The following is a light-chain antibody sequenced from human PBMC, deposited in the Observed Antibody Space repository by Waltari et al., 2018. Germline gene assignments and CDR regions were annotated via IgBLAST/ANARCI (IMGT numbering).Light chain of an antibody. Sequence: DIVMTQSPLSLPVTPGEPASISCRSSQSLLHSNGYNYLDWYLQKPGQSPQLLIYLGSNRASGGPDRFSGSGSGTEFTLKISRVEAEDVGVYYCMQALQTPRTFGQGTKVEIK. CDR2: LGS. V-gene: IGKV2-28*01. CDR3: MQALQTPRT. J-gene: IGKJ1*01. CDR1: QSLLHSNGYNY.